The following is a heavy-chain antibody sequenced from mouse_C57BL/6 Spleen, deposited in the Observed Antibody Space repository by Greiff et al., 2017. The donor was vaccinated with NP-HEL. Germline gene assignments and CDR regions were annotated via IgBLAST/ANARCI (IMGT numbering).Heavy chain of an antibody. V-gene: IGHV1-22*01. CDR2: INPNNGGT. D-gene: IGHD4-1*01. J-gene: IGHJ4*01. Sequence: EVQLQQSGPELVKPGASVKMSCKASGYTFTDYNMHWVKQSHGKSLEWIGYINPNNGGTSYNQKFKGKATLTVNKSSSTAYMELRSLTSEDSAVYYCARMGLTGTLYAMDYWGQGTSVTVSS. CDR3: ARMGLTGTLYAMDY. CDR1: GYTFTDYN.